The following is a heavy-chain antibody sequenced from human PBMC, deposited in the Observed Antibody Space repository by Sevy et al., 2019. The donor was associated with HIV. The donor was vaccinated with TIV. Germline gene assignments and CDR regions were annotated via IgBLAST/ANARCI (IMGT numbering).Heavy chain of an antibody. CDR2: ISWNSGSI. J-gene: IGHJ6*02. Sequence: GGSLRLSCAASGFTFDDYAMHWVRQAPGKGLEWVSGISWNSGSIGYADSVKGRFTISRDNAKNSLYLQMNSLRAEDTALYYCAKDQRVPAAGTYYYYGMDVWGQGTTVTVSS. CDR3: AKDQRVPAAGTYYYYGMDV. D-gene: IGHD2-2*01. CDR1: GFTFDDYA. V-gene: IGHV3-9*01.